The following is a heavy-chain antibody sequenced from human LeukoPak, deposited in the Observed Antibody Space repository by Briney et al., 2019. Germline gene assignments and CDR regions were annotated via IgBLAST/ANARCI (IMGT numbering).Heavy chain of an antibody. CDR3: ARQRTGLDS. V-gene: IGHV5-51*01. CDR1: GYNFNNYW. D-gene: IGHD3/OR15-3a*01. J-gene: IGHJ4*02. CDR2: VYPGDSDT. Sequence: ESLKISRKGSGYNFNNYWIGWGRQIPGEGLEWMGIVYPGDSDTRYSPSFQGHVTFSADKSISTAYLQWSSLKASDTVMYYCARQRTGLDSWGPGTLVTVSS.